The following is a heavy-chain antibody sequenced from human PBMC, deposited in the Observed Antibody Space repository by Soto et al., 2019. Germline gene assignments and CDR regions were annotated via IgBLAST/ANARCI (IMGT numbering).Heavy chain of an antibody. Sequence: PSETLSLTCTVSGGSISSYYWSWIRQPAGKRLEWLGRAYTSGSPNYNPSLKSRVTMSADTSKNQFFLKLTSVTAADTAVYYCARVTSNWFDPWGQGTLVTVSS. CDR1: GGSISSYY. CDR2: AYTSGSP. CDR3: ARVTSNWFDP. V-gene: IGHV4-4*07. J-gene: IGHJ5*02.